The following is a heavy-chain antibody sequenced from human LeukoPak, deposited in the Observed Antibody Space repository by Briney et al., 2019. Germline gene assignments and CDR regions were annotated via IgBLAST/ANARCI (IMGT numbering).Heavy chain of an antibody. Sequence: GGSLRLSCAASGFTFSSYWMSWVRQAPGKGLEWVANIKQDRSEKYYVDSVKGRFTISRDNAKNSLYLQMNSLRAEDTAVYYCAREVGYCSSTSCRYYYYYGMDVWGQGTTVTVSS. CDR1: GFTFSSYW. D-gene: IGHD2-2*01. V-gene: IGHV3-7*03. CDR2: IKQDRSEK. J-gene: IGHJ6*02. CDR3: AREVGYCSSTSCRYYYYYGMDV.